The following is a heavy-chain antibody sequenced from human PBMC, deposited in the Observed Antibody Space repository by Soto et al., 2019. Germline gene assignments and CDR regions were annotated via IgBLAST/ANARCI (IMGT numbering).Heavy chain of an antibody. Sequence: QVQLVESGGGVVQPGTSLRLSCAASGFTSSSFVIHWVRQAPGKGLEWLAVISSDGNNQYYADSVKGRFTISRDNSKKTLYLQVNSLRAEDTAVYFCAKERGVLDAFDIWGQGTMVTGSS. V-gene: IGHV3-30*18. CDR1: GFTSSSFV. D-gene: IGHD3-10*01. CDR3: AKERGVLDAFDI. J-gene: IGHJ3*02. CDR2: ISSDGNNQ.